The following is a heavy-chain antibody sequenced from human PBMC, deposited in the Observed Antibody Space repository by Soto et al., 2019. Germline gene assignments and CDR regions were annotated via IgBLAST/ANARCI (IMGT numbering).Heavy chain of an antibody. CDR1: GFTFSDYY. CDR3: ASLAIGTIIRGAPDF. CDR2: ISSGGSSI. D-gene: IGHD3-10*01. J-gene: IGHJ4*02. V-gene: IGHV3-11*01. Sequence: VHLVESGGALVKPGGPLRLPCAASGFTFSDYYMTWIPQAPGKGLEWVSYISSGGSSIYYADSVKGRFTISRDNAKNSLYLQMNSLRAEDTAMYYCASLAIGTIIRGAPDFWGQGTLVTVSS.